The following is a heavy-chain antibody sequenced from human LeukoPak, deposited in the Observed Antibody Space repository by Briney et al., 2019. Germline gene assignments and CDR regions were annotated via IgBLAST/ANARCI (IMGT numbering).Heavy chain of an antibody. Sequence: VASMTVSCKASGYTFTGYYMHWVRQAPGQGLEWMGWVNPSSGGTNYAQKFQGRVTLTRDTSISTAYMELSRLRSDDTAMYYCSRDWYYGDGYFDYWGQGTLVTVSS. D-gene: IGHD4-17*01. CDR1: GYTFTGYY. J-gene: IGHJ4*02. V-gene: IGHV1-2*02. CDR3: SRDWYYGDGYFDY. CDR2: VNPSSGGT.